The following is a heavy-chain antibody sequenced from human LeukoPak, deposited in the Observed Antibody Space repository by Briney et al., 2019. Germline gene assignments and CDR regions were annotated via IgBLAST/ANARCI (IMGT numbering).Heavy chain of an antibody. D-gene: IGHD2-2*02. J-gene: IGHJ4*02. V-gene: IGHV3-48*02. Sequence: PGVSLRLSCAASGFTFSSYSMNWVRQAPGKGLEWVSYISSSSSTIYYADSVKGRFTISRDNAKNSLYLQMNSLRDEDTAVYYCARGPAAIPWHLRFDYWGQGTLVTVSS. CDR2: ISSSSSTI. CDR1: GFTFSSYS. CDR3: ARGPAAIPWHLRFDY.